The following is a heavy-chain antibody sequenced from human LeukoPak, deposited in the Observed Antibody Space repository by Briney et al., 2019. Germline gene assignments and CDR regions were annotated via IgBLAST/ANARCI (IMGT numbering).Heavy chain of an antibody. CDR3: ARQQLGEYYFDY. V-gene: IGHV4-39*07. CDR1: GGPISSSSYY. CDR2: IYYSGST. D-gene: IGHD3-10*01. J-gene: IGHJ4*02. Sequence: SETLSLTCTVSGGPISSSSYYWGWIRQPPGKGLEWIGSIYYSGSTYYNPSLKSRVTISVDTSKNQFSLKLSSVTAADTAVYYCARQQLGEYYFDYWGQGTLVTVSS.